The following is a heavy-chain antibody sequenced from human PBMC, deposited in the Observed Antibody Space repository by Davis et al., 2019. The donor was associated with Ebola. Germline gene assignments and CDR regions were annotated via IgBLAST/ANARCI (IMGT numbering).Heavy chain of an antibody. CDR3: ASYGYKGAGY. J-gene: IGHJ4*02. CDR1: GFTFSDYY. V-gene: IGHV3-11*01. Sequence: GESLKISCAASGFTFSDYYMSWIRQAPGKGLEWVSYISSGGSTIYYADSVKGRFTISRDNAKNSLYLQMNSLRAEDTAVYYCASYGYKGAGYWGQGTLVTVSS. D-gene: IGHD5-24*01. CDR2: ISSGGSTI.